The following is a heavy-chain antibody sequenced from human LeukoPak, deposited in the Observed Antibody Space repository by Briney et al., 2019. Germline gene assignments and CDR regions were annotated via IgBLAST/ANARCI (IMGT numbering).Heavy chain of an antibody. D-gene: IGHD2-15*01. CDR2: INPNSGGT. Sequence: ASVKVSCKTSGYTFSAYYMYWVRQAPGQRLEWMGWINPNSGGTNYAQKFQGRVSMTRDTSISTAYMELSRLRSDDTALYYCAREGFCRGGNCPVAYWGQGTLVTVFS. CDR1: GYTFSAYY. CDR3: AREGFCRGGNCPVAY. V-gene: IGHV1-2*02. J-gene: IGHJ4*02.